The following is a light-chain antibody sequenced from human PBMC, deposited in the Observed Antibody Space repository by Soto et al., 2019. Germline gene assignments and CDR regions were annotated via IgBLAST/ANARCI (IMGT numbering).Light chain of an antibody. Sequence: EIVMTQSPATQSVSPGERATLSGRVSQSVSSNLAWYQQKPGQAPRLLIYGASTRATGIPARFSGSRSGTEFTLTISSLQSEDFAVYYCQQYNNWPYTFGQGTKLEIK. V-gene: IGKV3-15*01. CDR1: QSVSSN. CDR3: QQYNNWPYT. J-gene: IGKJ2*01. CDR2: GAS.